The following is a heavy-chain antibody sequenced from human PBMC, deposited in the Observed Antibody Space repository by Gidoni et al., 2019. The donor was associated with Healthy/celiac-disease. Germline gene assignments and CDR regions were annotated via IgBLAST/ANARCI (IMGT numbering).Heavy chain of an antibody. Sequence: EVQLVESGGGLVKPGGSLRLSCAASGFTFSSCSMNWVRQAPGKGLEWVSSISSSSSYIYYADSVKGRFTISRDNAKNSLYLQMNSLRAEDTAVYYCARDPGGSSPPFDYWGQGTLVTVSS. CDR1: GFTFSSCS. J-gene: IGHJ4*02. V-gene: IGHV3-21*01. CDR3: ARDPGGSSPPFDY. CDR2: ISSSSSYI. D-gene: IGHD1-26*01.